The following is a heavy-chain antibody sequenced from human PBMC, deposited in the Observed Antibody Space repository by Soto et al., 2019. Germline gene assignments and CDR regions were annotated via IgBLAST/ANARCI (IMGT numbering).Heavy chain of an antibody. V-gene: IGHV4-39*01. Sequence: PSETLSLTSTVSGGSISSSSCYWGWIRQPPGKGLEWIGSIYYSGSTFYNPSLKSRVTISVDTSKNQFSLKLSSVTAADTAVYYCATFYGDYVSYWGQGTLVTVSS. J-gene: IGHJ4*02. CDR1: GGSISSSSCY. D-gene: IGHD4-17*01. CDR3: ATFYGDYVSY. CDR2: IYYSGST.